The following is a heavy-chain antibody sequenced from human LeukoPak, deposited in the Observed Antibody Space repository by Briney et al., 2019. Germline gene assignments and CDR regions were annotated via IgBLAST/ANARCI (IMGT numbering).Heavy chain of an antibody. CDR3: ARAPYYGSSSGYSGGFYYMDV. Sequence: SETLSLTCSVSGASISSAYWTWIRQPPGKGLEWIWCLTNSGSSIYNPPLKSRVTISVDMSKNQLSLDLTSVTAADTAVYYCARAPYYGSSSGYSGGFYYMDVWGKGTTVSVSS. J-gene: IGHJ6*03. D-gene: IGHD3-3*01. V-gene: IGHV4-59*01. CDR2: LTNSGSS. CDR1: GASISSAY.